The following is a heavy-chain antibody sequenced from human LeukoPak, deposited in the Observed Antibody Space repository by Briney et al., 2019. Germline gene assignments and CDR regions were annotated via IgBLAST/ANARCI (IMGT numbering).Heavy chain of an antibody. CDR1: GGSISSGSYY. Sequence: SQTLSLTCTVSGGSISSGSYYWSWIRQPAGKGLEWIGRIYTSGSTNYNPSLKSRVTISVDTSKNQFSLKLSSVTAADTAVYYCARDFILVPVAIEGWFDPWGQGTLVTVSS. CDR3: ARDFILVPVAIEGWFDP. V-gene: IGHV4-61*02. D-gene: IGHD2-2*01. CDR2: IYTSGST. J-gene: IGHJ5*02.